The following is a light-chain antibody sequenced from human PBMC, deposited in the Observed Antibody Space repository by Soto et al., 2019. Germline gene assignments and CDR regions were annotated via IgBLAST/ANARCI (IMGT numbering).Light chain of an antibody. J-gene: IGLJ2*01. CDR3: SSYAGSNSLYVV. V-gene: IGLV2-8*01. CDR2: EVS. CDR1: SSDVGGYNY. Sequence: QSALTQPPSASGSPGQSVTISCTGTSSDVGGYNYFSWYHPHPGKAPKLMISEVSKRPSGVPDRFSGSKSGKTASLTVSGLPAEDEADYYGSSYAGSNSLYVVFGGGTKLTVL.